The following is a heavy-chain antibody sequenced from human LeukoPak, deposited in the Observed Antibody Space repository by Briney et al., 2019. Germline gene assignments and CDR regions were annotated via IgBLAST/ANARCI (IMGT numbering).Heavy chain of an antibody. CDR1: GYTLTELS. CDR3: ATHTMVRGVLYYYYYGMDV. J-gene: IGHJ6*02. V-gene: IGHV1-24*01. CDR2: FDPEDGET. D-gene: IGHD3-10*01. Sequence: GASVKVSCKVSGYTLTELSMHWVRQAPGKGLEWMGGFDPEDGETIYAQKFQGRVTMTEDTSTDTAYMELSSLRSEDTAVYYCATHTMVRGVLYYYYYGMDVWGQGTTVTVS.